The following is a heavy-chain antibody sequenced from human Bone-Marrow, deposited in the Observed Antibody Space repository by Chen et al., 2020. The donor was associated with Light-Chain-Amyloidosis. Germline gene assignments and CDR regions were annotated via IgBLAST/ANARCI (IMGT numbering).Heavy chain of an antibody. V-gene: IGHV3-23*04. Sequence: VQLVESGGGLVQPGGSLRLSCVGSGFTFSNYAMTWVRQAPGKGLEWVSVARGGDGRTYYADSVVRRFTIYRDNSKNTLFLQMITLRAEDTAVYYCAKDRCTSISCSDFDYWGQGTLVTVSS. CDR1: GFTFSNYA. J-gene: IGHJ4*02. CDR2: ARGGDGRT. D-gene: IGHD2-2*01. CDR3: AKDRCTSISCSDFDY.